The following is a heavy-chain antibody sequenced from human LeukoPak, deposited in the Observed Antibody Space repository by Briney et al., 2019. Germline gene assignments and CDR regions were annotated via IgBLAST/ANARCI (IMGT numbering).Heavy chain of an antibody. CDR1: GFTFSSYG. CDR3: ATLSIAVAGSDY. J-gene: IGHJ4*02. Sequence: GGSLRLSCAASGFTFSSYGMSWVRQAPGKGLEWVAFIRYDGSNKYYADSVKGRFTISRDNSKNTLYLQMNSLRAEDTAVYYCATLSIAVAGSDYWGQGTLVTVSS. V-gene: IGHV3-30*02. D-gene: IGHD6-19*01. CDR2: IRYDGSNK.